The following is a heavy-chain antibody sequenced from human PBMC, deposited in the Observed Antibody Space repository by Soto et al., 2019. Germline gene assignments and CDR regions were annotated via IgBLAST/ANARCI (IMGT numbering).Heavy chain of an antibody. CDR2: LYNTGST. J-gene: IGHJ6*02. V-gene: IGHV4-59*01. Sequence: PSETLSLTCTVSGGSISRYYWSWIRQTPGKGLEWIGYLYNTGSTIYNPSLESRVTISADTSKNQFSLKLNSVTAADTAVYYCARGEVVITMVRGVIPYYYYGMDVWGQGTTVTVSS. CDR1: GGSISRYY. D-gene: IGHD3-10*01. CDR3: ARGEVVITMVRGVIPYYYYGMDV.